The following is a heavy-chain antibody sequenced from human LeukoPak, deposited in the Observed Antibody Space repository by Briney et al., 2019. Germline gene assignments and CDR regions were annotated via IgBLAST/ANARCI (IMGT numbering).Heavy chain of an antibody. CDR1: GFFFSDSW. V-gene: IGHV3-7*03. J-gene: IGHJ4*02. CDR3: ARDNGWSADF. Sequence: PGGSLRLSCAVSGFFFSDSWMSWVRQAPGKGLEWAANIKQDGSAKPYVDSVKGRFTISRDNAKNSLFLQMNSLRAEDTAVYYCARDNGWSADFWGQGTLVTVSS. CDR2: IKQDGSAK. D-gene: IGHD2-15*01.